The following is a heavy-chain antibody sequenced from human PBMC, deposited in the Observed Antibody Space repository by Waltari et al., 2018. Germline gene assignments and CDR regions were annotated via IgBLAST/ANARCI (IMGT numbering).Heavy chain of an antibody. CDR3: ARVTAAAGPYSYYYMDV. D-gene: IGHD6-13*01. CDR2: INHSGST. V-gene: IGHV4-34*01. Sequence: QVQLQQWGAGLLKPSETLSLTCAVYGGSFSGYYWSWIRQPPGKGLEWIGEINHSGSTNYNPSLKSRVTISVDTSKNQFSLKLSSVTAADTAVYYCARVTAAAGPYSYYYMDVWGKGTTVTISS. CDR1: GGSFSGYY. J-gene: IGHJ6*03.